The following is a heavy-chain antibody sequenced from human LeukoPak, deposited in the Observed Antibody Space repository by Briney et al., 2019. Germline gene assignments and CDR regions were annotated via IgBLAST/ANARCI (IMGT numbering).Heavy chain of an antibody. D-gene: IGHD2-2*02. Sequence: PGGSLRLSCAASGFTFSSYSMNWVRQAPGKGLEWVSPISSSSSYIYYADSVKGRFTISRDNAKNSLYLQMNSLRAEDTAVYYCARVPRYCSSTSCYSDYWGQGALVTVSS. CDR1: GFTFSSYS. CDR2: ISSSSSYI. CDR3: ARVPRYCSSTSCYSDY. J-gene: IGHJ4*02. V-gene: IGHV3-21*01.